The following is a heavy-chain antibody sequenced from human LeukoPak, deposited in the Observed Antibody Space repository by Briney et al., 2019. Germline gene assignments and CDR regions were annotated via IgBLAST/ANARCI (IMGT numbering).Heavy chain of an antibody. V-gene: IGHV3-48*02. CDR1: GSTFSSYS. CDR2: ISSSSSTI. Sequence: GGSLRLSCAASGSTFSSYSMNWVRQAPGKGLEWVSYISSSSSTIYYADSVKGRFTISRDNAKNLLYMQMNSLRDEDTAVYYCARSDWFDPWGQGTLVTVSS. J-gene: IGHJ5*02. CDR3: ARSDWFDP.